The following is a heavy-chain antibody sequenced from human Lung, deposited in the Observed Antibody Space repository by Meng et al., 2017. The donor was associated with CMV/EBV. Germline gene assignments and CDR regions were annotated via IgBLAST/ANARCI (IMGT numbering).Heavy chain of an antibody. CDR3: ARFTIFGVVMDGMDV. J-gene: IGHJ6*04. Sequence: GSLRLSCTVSGGSISSYYWSWIRQPPGKGLEWIGYIYYSGSTNYNPSLKSRVTISVDTSKNQFSLKLSSVTAADTAVYYCARFTIFGVVMDGMDVWGKG. V-gene: IGHV4-59*01. CDR1: GGSISSYY. D-gene: IGHD3-3*01. CDR2: IYYSGST.